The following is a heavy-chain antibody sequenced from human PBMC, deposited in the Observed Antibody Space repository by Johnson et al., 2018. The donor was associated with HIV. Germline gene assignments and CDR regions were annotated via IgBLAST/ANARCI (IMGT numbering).Heavy chain of an antibody. D-gene: IGHD4-17*01. CDR2: ISYDGADK. V-gene: IGHV3-30*03. CDR1: KFTFSTYD. J-gene: IGHJ3*02. Sequence: QVQLVESGGGVVQPGRSLRLSCVASKFTFSTYDMHWVRQAPGKGLEWVALISYDGADKHYADSVKGRFTISRDNFKKTVHLQMNSLRAEDTAVYYCASWHGDYGNAFDIWGQGTMVTVSS. CDR3: ASWHGDYGNAFDI.